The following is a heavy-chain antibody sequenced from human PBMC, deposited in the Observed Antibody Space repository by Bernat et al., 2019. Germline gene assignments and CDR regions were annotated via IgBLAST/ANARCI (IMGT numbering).Heavy chain of an antibody. J-gene: IGHJ4*02. D-gene: IGHD6-19*01. Sequence: QVQLVESGGGVVQPGRSLRLSCAASGFTFSSYSMHWVRQPLGKGLEWVAVLCYDGSNKYYADSVKGRFTISRDNSKNTLDLQMNSLRAEDTAVYYGARVEGSSGWSFDCWGQGTLVTVSS. V-gene: IGHV3-33*01. CDR3: ARVEGSSGWSFDC. CDR1: GFTFSSYS. CDR2: LCYDGSNK.